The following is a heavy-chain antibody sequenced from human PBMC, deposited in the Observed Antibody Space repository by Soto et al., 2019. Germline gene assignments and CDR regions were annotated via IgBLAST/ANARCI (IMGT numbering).Heavy chain of an antibody. CDR2: ISGSGGST. CDR3: ARDRKNYDAFDI. CDR1: GFIFSSYA. Sequence: EVQLLGSGGGLVQPGGSLRLSCAASGFIFSSYAMSWVRQAPGKGLEWVSVISGSGGSTYYADSVKGRFTISRDNSKNTLYLQMNSLRVEDTAVYYCARDRKNYDAFDIWGQGTMVTVSS. V-gene: IGHV3-23*01. J-gene: IGHJ3*02.